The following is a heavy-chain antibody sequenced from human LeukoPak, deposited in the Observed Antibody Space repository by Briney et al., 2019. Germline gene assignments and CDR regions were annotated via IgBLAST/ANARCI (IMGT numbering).Heavy chain of an antibody. CDR2: IYYSGST. J-gene: IGHJ4*02. D-gene: IGHD6-6*01. CDR3: ARYSSSSGYFDY. V-gene: IGHV4-59*01. CDR1: GVSTSSYY. Sequence: SETLSLTCTVSGVSTSSYYWSWIRQPPGKGLEWIGYIYYSGSTNYNPSLRSRVTISVDTSKNQFSLKLSSVTAADTAVYYCARYSSSSGYFDYWGQGTLVTVSS.